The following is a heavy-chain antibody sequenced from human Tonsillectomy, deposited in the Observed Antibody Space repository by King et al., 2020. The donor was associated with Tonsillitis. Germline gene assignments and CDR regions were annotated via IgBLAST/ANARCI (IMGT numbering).Heavy chain of an antibody. Sequence: VQLGESGGGLVKPGRSLRLSCATFGFTFSNYDMNWFRQAPGKVLEWFSSITGGSDFMVYADSVKGRFNISIDKAKNSLYLQLNSLRVEDTAVYYCAKDKGAGLYDTSRGAFDVWGQGTMVTVSS. CDR2: ITGGSDFM. CDR3: AKDKGAGLYDTSRGAFDV. D-gene: IGHD3-22*01. J-gene: IGHJ3*01. V-gene: IGHV3-21*01. CDR1: GFTFSNYD.